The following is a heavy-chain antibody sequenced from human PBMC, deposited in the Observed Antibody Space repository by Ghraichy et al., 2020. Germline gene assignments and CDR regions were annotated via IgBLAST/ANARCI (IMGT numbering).Heavy chain of an antibody. CDR1: GFTFSSYN. Sequence: GGSLRLSCAASGFTFSSYNMNWVRQAPGKGLEWVSSISSSSYIYYADSVKGRFTISRDNAKNSLYLQMNSLRAEDTAVYYCARVYSTTDAFDIWGQGTMVTVSS. J-gene: IGHJ3*02. CDR3: ARVYSTTDAFDI. CDR2: ISSSSYI. V-gene: IGHV3-21*01. D-gene: IGHD6-13*01.